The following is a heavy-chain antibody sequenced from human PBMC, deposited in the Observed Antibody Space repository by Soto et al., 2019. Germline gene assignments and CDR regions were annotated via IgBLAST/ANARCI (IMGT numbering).Heavy chain of an antibody. J-gene: IGHJ4*02. CDR1: GYSFTSYL. D-gene: IGHD5-18*01. V-gene: IGHV5-51*01. CDR2: IYPGDSDT. Sequence: GESLKISCKGSGYSFTSYLIGWVRQMPGKGLEWMGIIYPGDSDTRYSPSFQGQVTISADKSISTAYLQWSSLKASDTAMYYCARLGAISTWIQLWLPSHFDYWGQGTLVTVSS. CDR3: ARLGAISTWIQLWLPSHFDY.